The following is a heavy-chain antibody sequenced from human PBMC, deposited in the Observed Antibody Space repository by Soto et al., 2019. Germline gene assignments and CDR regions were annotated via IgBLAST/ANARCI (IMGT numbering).Heavy chain of an antibody. Sequence: PGGSLGLSCATSGVSFSDSYMSWIRQAPGKGLEWISYISPRSTFRDYADSVKGRFTISRDSVKNSLYLQTNNLTADDTGVYYCARGGGGGLFDPWGQGSVVTVSS. CDR2: ISPRSTFR. CDR3: ARGGGGGLFDP. D-gene: IGHD2-21*01. CDR1: GVSFSDSY. J-gene: IGHJ5*02. V-gene: IGHV3-11*06.